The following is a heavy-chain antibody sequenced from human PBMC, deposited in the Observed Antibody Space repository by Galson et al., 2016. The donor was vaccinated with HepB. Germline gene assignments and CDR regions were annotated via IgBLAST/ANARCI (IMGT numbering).Heavy chain of an antibody. D-gene: IGHD3-10*01. CDR2: IKSNNDGGTI. J-gene: IGHJ4*02. Sequence: SLRLSCAGSGFTFSNAWMSWVRKAPGKGLEWVGRIKSNNDGGTIDYAAPVKGRFSISRDDSRNTVFLHIDSLKTEDTAVYFCTTVDYYYTSGSYFDWGQGTLVTVSS. CDR3: TTVDYYYTSGSYFD. CDR1: GFTFSNAW. V-gene: IGHV3-15*01.